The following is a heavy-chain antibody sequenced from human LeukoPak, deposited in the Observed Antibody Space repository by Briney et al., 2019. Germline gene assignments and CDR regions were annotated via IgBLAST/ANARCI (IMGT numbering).Heavy chain of an antibody. D-gene: IGHD1-1*01. Sequence: GESLKISCKCSESIFTTYWIDWVRQLPGKGLEWMGSIYPGDSDTRYSPSFQGQVTISADKSISTAYLQWSSLKASDSAMYYCARCGTIGTGGDYWGQGTLVTVSS. J-gene: IGHJ4*02. V-gene: IGHV5-51*01. CDR2: IYPGDSDT. CDR3: ARCGTIGTGGDY. CDR1: ESIFTTYW.